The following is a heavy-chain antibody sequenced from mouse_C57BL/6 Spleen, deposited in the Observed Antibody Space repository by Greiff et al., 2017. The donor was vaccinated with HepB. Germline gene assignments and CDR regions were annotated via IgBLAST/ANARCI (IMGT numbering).Heavy chain of an antibody. V-gene: IGHV3-6*01. CDR3: ATYYGSRCGAVDY. CDR1: GYSITSGHY. Sequence: EVQLQQSGPGLVKPSQSLSLTCPVSGYSITSGHYWNWIRHLPGTQLQWMGHIRYDVSNNSNPPLKNRISITRDPSKNQSVLKLNSVTTEDTATSYCATYYGSRCGAVDYWGQGTSVTVAS. CDR2: IRYDVSN. D-gene: IGHD1-1*01. J-gene: IGHJ4*01.